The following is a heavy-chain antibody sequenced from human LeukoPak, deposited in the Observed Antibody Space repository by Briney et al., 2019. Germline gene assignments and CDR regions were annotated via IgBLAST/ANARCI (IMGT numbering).Heavy chain of an antibody. V-gene: IGHV4-4*02. CDR2: IYHSGST. Sequence: SETLSLTCAVSGGSISSSHWWNWVRQPPGKGLEWIGEIYHSGSTNYNPSLKSRVTISVDKSRNQFSLRLNSVTAADTAVYYCARGGRWLQFNYWGQGTLVTVSS. D-gene: IGHD5-24*01. J-gene: IGHJ4*02. CDR1: GGSISSSHW. CDR3: ARGGRWLQFNY.